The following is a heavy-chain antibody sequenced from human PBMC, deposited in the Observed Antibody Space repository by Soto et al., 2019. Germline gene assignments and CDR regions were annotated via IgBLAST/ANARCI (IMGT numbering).Heavy chain of an antibody. Sequence: GGSLRLSCAASGFTFSSYGMHWVRQAPGKGLEWVAVISYDGSNKYYADSVKGRFTISRDNSKNTLYLQMNSLRAEDTAVYYCAKVAYYYDSSGLGPFDYWGQGTLVTVSS. V-gene: IGHV3-30*18. CDR1: GFTFSSYG. CDR2: ISYDGSNK. D-gene: IGHD3-22*01. CDR3: AKVAYYYDSSGLGPFDY. J-gene: IGHJ4*02.